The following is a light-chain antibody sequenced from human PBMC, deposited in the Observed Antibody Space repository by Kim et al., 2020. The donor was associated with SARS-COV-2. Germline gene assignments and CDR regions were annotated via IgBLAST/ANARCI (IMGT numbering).Light chain of an antibody. CDR2: QDT. V-gene: IGLV3-1*01. J-gene: IGLJ3*02. Sequence: SYELTQPPSVSVSPGQTASITCSGDKLGDKYVCWYQQKPGQSPAPVIFQDTKRPLGIPERFSGSKSGNTATLTISGTQPTDEAYYYCQVWDSSTKGVFGG. CDR1: KLGDKY. CDR3: QVWDSSTKGV.